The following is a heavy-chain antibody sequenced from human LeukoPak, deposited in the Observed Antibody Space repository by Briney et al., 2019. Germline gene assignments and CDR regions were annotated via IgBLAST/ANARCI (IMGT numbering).Heavy chain of an antibody. D-gene: IGHD5-18*01. J-gene: IGHJ3*02. Sequence: GGSLRLSCAASGFTFSSYSMNWVRQAPGKGLEWVSSISSSSSYIYYADSVKGRFTISRDNPRNTLYLQMNSLRAEDTAVYYCAKCADSYGNDAFDIWGQGTVVTVSS. CDR3: AKCADSYGNDAFDI. V-gene: IGHV3-21*04. CDR1: GFTFSSYS. CDR2: ISSSSSYI.